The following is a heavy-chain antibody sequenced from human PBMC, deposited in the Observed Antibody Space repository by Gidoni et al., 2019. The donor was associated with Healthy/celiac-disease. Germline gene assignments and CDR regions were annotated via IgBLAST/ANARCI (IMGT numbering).Heavy chain of an antibody. CDR2: IYHSGST. V-gene: IGHV4-38-2*01. CDR3: ARGYYGSGSYRLWAYGMDV. D-gene: IGHD3-10*01. J-gene: IGHJ6*02. CDR1: GYSISSGYY. Sequence: QVQLQESGPGLVKPSETLSLTCAVSGYSISSGYYWGWIRQPPGKGLEWIGSIYHSGSTYYNPSLKSRVTISVDTSKNQFSLKLSSVTAADTAVYYCARGYYGSGSYRLWAYGMDVWGQGTTVTVSS.